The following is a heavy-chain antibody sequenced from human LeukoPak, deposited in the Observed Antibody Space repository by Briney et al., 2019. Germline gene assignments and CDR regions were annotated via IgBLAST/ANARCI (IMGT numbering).Heavy chain of an antibody. Sequence: ASVKVSCKASGYTFTSYDINWVRQATGQGLEWMGWMNPNSGNTGYAQKFQGRVTMTRNTSISTAYMELSSLRSEDTAVYYCARHLDYGDYDWFDPWGQGTLVTVSS. V-gene: IGHV1-8*01. D-gene: IGHD4-17*01. CDR2: MNPNSGNT. CDR3: ARHLDYGDYDWFDP. CDR1: GYTFTSYD. J-gene: IGHJ5*02.